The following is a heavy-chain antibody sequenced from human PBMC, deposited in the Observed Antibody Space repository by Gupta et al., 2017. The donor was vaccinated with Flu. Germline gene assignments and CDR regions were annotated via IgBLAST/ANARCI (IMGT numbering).Heavy chain of an antibody. V-gene: IGHV4-31*02. D-gene: IGHD3-16*01. CDR2: VYFSGNT. Sequence: WSWIRQHPGKGLEWIGYVYFSGNTYYNPSLQSRVSISVDTSKNQFSLEVGSVTAADTAVYYCARRGAYFFDHWGQGTLVTVSS. J-gene: IGHJ4*02. CDR3: ARRGAYFFDH.